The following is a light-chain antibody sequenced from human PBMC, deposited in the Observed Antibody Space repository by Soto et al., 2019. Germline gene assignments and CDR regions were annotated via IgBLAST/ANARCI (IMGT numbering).Light chain of an antibody. J-gene: IGLJ1*01. CDR1: SSDVGSYNL. V-gene: IGLV2-23*03. CDR3: FSYVGSSTFSYV. Sequence: QSALTQPASVSGSPGQSITISCTGTSSDVGSYNLVSWYKQHPGRAPKLMIYEGSKRPLGVSDRFSGSKSGNTASLTISGLQAEDEADYYCFSYVGSSTFSYVFGTGTKLTVL. CDR2: EGS.